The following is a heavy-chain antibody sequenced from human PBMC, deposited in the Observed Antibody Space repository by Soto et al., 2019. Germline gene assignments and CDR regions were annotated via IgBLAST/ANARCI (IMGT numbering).Heavy chain of an antibody. J-gene: IGHJ3*02. D-gene: IGHD3-22*01. CDR3: ATGGYDSAHDAFDI. CDR1: GFTFSSYG. CDR2: IWYDGSNK. Sequence: GGSLRLSCAASGFTFSSYGMHWVRQAPGKGLEWVAVIWYDGSNKYYADSVKGRFTISRDNSKNTLYLQMNSLRAEDTAVYYCATGGYDSAHDAFDIWGQGTMVTVSS. V-gene: IGHV3-33*01.